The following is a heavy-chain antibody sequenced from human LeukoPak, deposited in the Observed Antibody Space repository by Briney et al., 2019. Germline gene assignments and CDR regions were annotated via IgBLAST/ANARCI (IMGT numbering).Heavy chain of an antibody. D-gene: IGHD3-22*01. J-gene: IGHJ5*02. Sequence: GGSLRLSCAASGFTFSDYDMSWIRQAPGKGLEWVSYISSSGSTIYYADSVKGRFTISRDNAKNSLYLQMNSLRAEDTAVYYCARRGDSSGYYYEYNWFDPWGQGTLVTVS. CDR1: GFTFSDYD. CDR2: ISSSGSTI. CDR3: ARRGDSSGYYYEYNWFDP. V-gene: IGHV3-11*01.